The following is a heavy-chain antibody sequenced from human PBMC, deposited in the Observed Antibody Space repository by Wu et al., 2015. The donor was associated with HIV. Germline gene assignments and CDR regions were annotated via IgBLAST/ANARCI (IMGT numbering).Heavy chain of an antibody. CDR2: MNPNSGNT. V-gene: IGHV1-8*03. CDR1: GYTFTSYD. J-gene: IGHJ3*02. Sequence: QVQLVQSGAEVKKPGASVKVSCKASGYTFTSYDINWVRQATGQGLEWMGWMNPNSGNTGYAQKFQGRVTITRNTSISTAYMELSSLRSEDTAVYYCARGRDNIVVVPAAIPGDAFDIWGQGTMVTVSS. CDR3: ARGRDNIVVVPAAIPGDAFDI. D-gene: IGHD2-2*01.